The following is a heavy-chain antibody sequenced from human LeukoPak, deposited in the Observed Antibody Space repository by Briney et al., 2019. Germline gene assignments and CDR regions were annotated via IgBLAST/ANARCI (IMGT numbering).Heavy chain of an antibody. Sequence: ASVKVSCKASGYTFTSYYMHCVRQAPGQGLEWMGIINPSGGSTSYAQKFQGRVTMTRDTSTSTVYMELSSLRSEDTAVYYCARDLGGTAMDRSPDYWGQGTLVTVSS. CDR2: INPSGGST. D-gene: IGHD5-18*01. V-gene: IGHV1-46*01. J-gene: IGHJ4*02. CDR1: GYTFTSYY. CDR3: ARDLGGTAMDRSPDY.